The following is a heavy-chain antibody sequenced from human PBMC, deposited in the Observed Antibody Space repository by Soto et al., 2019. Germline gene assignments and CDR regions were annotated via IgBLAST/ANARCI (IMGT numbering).Heavy chain of an antibody. D-gene: IGHD3-16*01. CDR1: GYTLTNFG. CDR2: ISAYNGNT. CDR3: ARGGTPIYY. V-gene: IGHV1-18*01. Sequence: QVQLVQSGAEVKKPGASVKVSCKASGYTLTNFGISWVRQDPGQGLEWMGCISAYNGNTNYAQNFQGSVTMTTDTATSTAYMELTSLRSDDTAVYYCARGGTPIYYLGQGTLVTVSS. J-gene: IGHJ4*02.